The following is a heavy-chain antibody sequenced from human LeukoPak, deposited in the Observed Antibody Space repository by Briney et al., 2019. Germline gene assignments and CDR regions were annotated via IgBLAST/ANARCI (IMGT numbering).Heavy chain of an antibody. J-gene: IGHJ4*02. V-gene: IGHV3-9*01. Sequence: TGGSLRLSCAASGFTFDDYAMHWVRQAPGKGLEWVSGISWNSGSIGYADSVKGRFTISRDNAKNSLYLQMNSLRAEDTALYYCAKEGSRDGYNYLGRNYYFDYWGQGTLVTVSS. D-gene: IGHD5-12*01. CDR2: ISWNSGSI. CDR1: GFTFDDYA. CDR3: AKEGSRDGYNYLGRNYYFDY.